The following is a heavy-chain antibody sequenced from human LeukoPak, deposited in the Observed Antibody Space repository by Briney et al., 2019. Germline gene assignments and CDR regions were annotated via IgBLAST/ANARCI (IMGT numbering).Heavy chain of an antibody. V-gene: IGHV4-34*01. CDR2: INHSGST. CDR1: GGSFSGYY. D-gene: IGHD4-23*01. CDR3: ARGGGNSGYYFDY. Sequence: SETLSLTCAVYGGSFSGYYWSWIRRPPGKGLEWIGEINHSGSTNYNPSLKSRVTISVDTSKNQFSLKLSSVTAADTAVYYCARGGGNSGYYFDYWGQGTLVTVSS. J-gene: IGHJ4*02.